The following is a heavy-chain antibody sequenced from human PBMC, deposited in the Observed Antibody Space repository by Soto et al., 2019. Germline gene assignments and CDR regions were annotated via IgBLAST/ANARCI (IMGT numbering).Heavy chain of an antibody. V-gene: IGHV1-8*01. D-gene: IGHD4-17*01. J-gene: IGHJ6*02. CDR2: MNPNSGNT. CDR1: GYTFTSYD. Sequence: ASVKVSCKASGYTFTSYDINWVRQATGQGLEWMGWMNPNSGNTGYAQKFQGRVTMTRNTSISTAYMELSSLRSEDTAVYYCARGPVTPIANYYYYYGMDVWGQGTTVTVSS. CDR3: ARGPVTPIANYYYYYGMDV.